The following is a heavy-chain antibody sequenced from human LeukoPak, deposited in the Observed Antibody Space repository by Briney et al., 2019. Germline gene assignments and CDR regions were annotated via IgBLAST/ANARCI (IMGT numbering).Heavy chain of an antibody. V-gene: IGHV4-31*03. Sequence: SQTLSLTCTVSGASLSGGYFYWSWIRQHPGKGLEWIGYISYSGDTAYNPSLKSRVTMSMDTSKSHFSLKLSSVSAADTAVYYCATRSGSFLTFDYWGQGTLVTVSS. J-gene: IGHJ4*02. CDR2: ISYSGDT. D-gene: IGHD1-26*01. CDR1: GASLSGGYFY. CDR3: ATRSGSFLTFDY.